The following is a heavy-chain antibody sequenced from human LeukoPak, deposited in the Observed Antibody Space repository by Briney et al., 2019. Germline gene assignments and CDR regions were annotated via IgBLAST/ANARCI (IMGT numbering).Heavy chain of an antibody. CDR3: ARPYCSGGSCYRRWFDP. D-gene: IGHD2-15*01. CDR2: IDPNSGGT. CDR1: GYTFTGYY. J-gene: IGHJ5*02. Sequence: ASVKVSCKASGYTFTGYYMHWVRQAPGQGLEWMGWIDPNSGGTNYAQKFQGRVTMTRDTSISTAYMELSRLRSDDTAVYYCARPYCSGGSCYRRWFDPWGQGTLVTVSS. V-gene: IGHV1-2*02.